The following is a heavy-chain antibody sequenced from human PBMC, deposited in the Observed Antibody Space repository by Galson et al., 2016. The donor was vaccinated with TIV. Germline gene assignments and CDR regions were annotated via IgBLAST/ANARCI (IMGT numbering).Heavy chain of an antibody. V-gene: IGHV3-48*03. J-gene: IGHJ4*02. CDR1: GFIFNNYE. Sequence: SLRLSCAASGFIFNNYEMNWVRQGPGKGLEWVSHISRSDTTIYYADSVKGRFTISRDNAKHSLYLQMNSLRAEDTAVYYCARDLADNSDYYPTPFDFWGQGTLVTVSS. CDR3: ARDLADNSDYYPTPFDF. CDR2: ISRSDTTI. D-gene: IGHD3-22*01.